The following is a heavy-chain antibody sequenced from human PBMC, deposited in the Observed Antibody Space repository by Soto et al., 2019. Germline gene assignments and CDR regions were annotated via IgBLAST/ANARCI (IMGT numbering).Heavy chain of an antibody. V-gene: IGHV3-9*01. D-gene: IGHD6-19*01. J-gene: IGHJ6*02. CDR1: GFTFEDYG. Sequence: EVQLVESGGDLAQPGRSLRLSCAASGFTFEDYGMHWVRQAPGRGLEWVSGINWHGGNIGYADSVKGRFTISGDNAKNSLYLQMNSLRVEDTALYYCAKDFHSSGWYHGVDVWGQGTTVTVSS. CDR3: AKDFHSSGWYHGVDV. CDR2: INWHGGNI.